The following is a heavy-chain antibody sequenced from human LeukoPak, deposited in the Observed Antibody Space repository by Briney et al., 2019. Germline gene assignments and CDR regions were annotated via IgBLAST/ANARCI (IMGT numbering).Heavy chain of an antibody. Sequence: GGSLRLSCAASGFTFSSYAMNWVRQTPGKGLEWVSAVSGGGGSTYYADSVRGRFTISRDSSKNTLSLQMNSLRAEDTAVYYCARAGSGSYGGPPLHFDYWGQGTLVTVSS. CDR2: VSGGGGST. D-gene: IGHD3-10*01. CDR3: ARAGSGSYGGPPLHFDY. J-gene: IGHJ4*02. CDR1: GFTFSSYA. V-gene: IGHV3-23*01.